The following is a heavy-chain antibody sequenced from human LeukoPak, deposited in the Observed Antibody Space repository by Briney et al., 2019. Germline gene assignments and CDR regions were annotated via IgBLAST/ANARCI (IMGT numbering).Heavy chain of an antibody. Sequence: MPSETLSLTCAVYGGSFSGYYWSWIRQPPGKGLEWIGYIYYSGSTNYNPSLKSRVTISVDTSKNQFSLKLSSVTAADTAVYYCARAIAAAGPLYFDYWGQGTLVTVSS. D-gene: IGHD6-13*01. CDR3: ARAIAAAGPLYFDY. J-gene: IGHJ4*02. V-gene: IGHV4-59*01. CDR1: GGSFSGYY. CDR2: IYYSGST.